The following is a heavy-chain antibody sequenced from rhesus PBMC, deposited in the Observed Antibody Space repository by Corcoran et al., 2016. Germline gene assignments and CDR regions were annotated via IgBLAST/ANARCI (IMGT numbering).Heavy chain of an antibody. CDR2: IYWNDSK. Sequence: QVTLKESGPALVKPTQTLTLTCTFSGFSISTSGTGVGWIRQPPGKALEWLASIYWNDSKYYSTSLKSRRTISKDTSKDQVVLTMPNMDPVDTATYYCARGSYSSGWYDYWGQGVLVTVSS. CDR1: GFSISTSGTG. J-gene: IGHJ4*01. CDR3: ARGSYSSGWYDY. V-gene: IGHV2-95*01. D-gene: IGHD6-31*01.